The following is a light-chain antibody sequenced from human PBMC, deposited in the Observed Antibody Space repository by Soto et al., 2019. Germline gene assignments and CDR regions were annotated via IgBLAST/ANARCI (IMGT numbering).Light chain of an antibody. V-gene: IGLV2-14*01. CDR3: CSYTTSSTDV. Sequence: QSVLTQPASVSGSPGQSITISCSGTSSDVGRYNYVSWYQQHPGKAPKLMIYEVNNRPSGVSNRFSGSKSGNTASLTISGLQAEDEADYYCCSYTTSSTDVFGTGTKLTVL. J-gene: IGLJ1*01. CDR2: EVN. CDR1: SSDVGRYNY.